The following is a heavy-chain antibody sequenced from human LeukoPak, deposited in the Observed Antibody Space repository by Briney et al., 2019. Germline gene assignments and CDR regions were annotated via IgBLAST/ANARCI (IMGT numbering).Heavy chain of an antibody. CDR2: ISYDGSNK. CDR3: AKEAAAGTYYYSMDV. CDR1: GFTFSSYG. J-gene: IGHJ6*02. Sequence: PGRSLRLSCAASGFTFSSYGMHWVRQAPGKGLEWVAVISYDGSNKYYADSVKGRFTISRDNSKNTLYLQMNSLRGEDTAVYHCAKEAAAGTYYYSMDVWGQGTTVTVSS. D-gene: IGHD6-13*01. V-gene: IGHV3-30*18.